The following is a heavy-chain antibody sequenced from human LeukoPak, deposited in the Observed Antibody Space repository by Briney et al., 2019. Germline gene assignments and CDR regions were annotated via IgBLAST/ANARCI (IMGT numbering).Heavy chain of an antibody. CDR2: ISGTTNTI. CDR3: ARAPHYYGSGSFYPDY. V-gene: IGHV3-48*02. D-gene: IGHD3-10*01. Sequence: PGGSLRLSCAASGLTFSNTWMTWFRQAPGKGLEWVSSISGTTNTIYYAASVKGRFTISRDNAKNSLYLQMNSLRDEDTAVYYCARAPHYYGSGSFYPDYWGQGTLVTVSS. J-gene: IGHJ4*02. CDR1: GLTFSNTW.